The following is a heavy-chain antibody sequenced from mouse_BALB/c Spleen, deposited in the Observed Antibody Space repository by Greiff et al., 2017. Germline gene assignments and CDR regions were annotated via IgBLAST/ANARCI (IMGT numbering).Heavy chain of an antibody. Sequence: EVQLVESGPGLVKPSQSLSLTCTVTGYSITSDYAWNWIRQFPGNKLEWMGYISYSGSTSYNPSLKSRISITRDTSKNQFFLQLNSVTTEDTATYYCAIYYDYYYWGQGTTLTVSS. D-gene: IGHD2-4*01. CDR3: AIYYDYYY. CDR1: GYSITSDYA. CDR2: ISYSGST. J-gene: IGHJ2*01. V-gene: IGHV3-2*02.